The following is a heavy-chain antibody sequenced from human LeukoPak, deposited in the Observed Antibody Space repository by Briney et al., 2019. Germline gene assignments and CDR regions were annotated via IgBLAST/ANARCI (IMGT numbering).Heavy chain of an antibody. Sequence: ASVKVSCKASGYTFSSYSMNWVRQAPGKGLEWVSYISSSSSTIYYADSVKGRFTISRDNAKNSLFLQMNSLRDEDTAVYYCARVRRSAKNYYGMDVWGQGSTVTVSS. CDR2: ISSSSSTI. CDR1: GYTFSSYS. CDR3: ARVRRSAKNYYGMDV. J-gene: IGHJ6*02. V-gene: IGHV3-48*02.